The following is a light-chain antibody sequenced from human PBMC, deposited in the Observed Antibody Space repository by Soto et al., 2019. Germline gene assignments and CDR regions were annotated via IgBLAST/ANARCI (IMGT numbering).Light chain of an antibody. CDR3: SSYTSSSTLGV. Sequence: QSALTQPASVSGSPGQSITISCTGTSSDVGGYNYVSWYQQHPGKAPKLMIFDVNNRPSGISNRFSGSKSGNTASLTISGLQAEDESDYYCSSYTSSSTLGVFGTGTNVTVL. J-gene: IGLJ1*01. CDR2: DVN. V-gene: IGLV2-14*01. CDR1: SSDVGGYNY.